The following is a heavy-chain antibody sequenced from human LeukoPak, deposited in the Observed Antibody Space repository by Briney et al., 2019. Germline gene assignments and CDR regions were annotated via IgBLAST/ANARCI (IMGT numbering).Heavy chain of an antibody. D-gene: IGHD4-17*01. Sequence: ASVKVSCKASGGTFSSYAISWVRQAPGQGLEWMGRIIPIFGTANYAQKFQGRVTITTDESTSTAYMELSSLRSEDTAVYYCAREVMDYGDYAYYFDYWGQGTLVTVSS. V-gene: IGHV1-69*05. CDR2: IIPIFGTA. CDR1: GGTFSSYA. CDR3: AREVMDYGDYAYYFDY. J-gene: IGHJ4*02.